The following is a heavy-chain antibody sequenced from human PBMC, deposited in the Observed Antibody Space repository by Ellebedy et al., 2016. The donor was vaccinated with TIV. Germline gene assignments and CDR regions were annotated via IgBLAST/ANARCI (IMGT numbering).Heavy chain of an antibody. V-gene: IGHV4-61*01. CDR2: IYYSGST. D-gene: IGHD3-10*01. CDR3: ARGSQGYGSQGDY. Sequence: SETLSLTCTVSGGSVSSGSYYWSWIRQPPGKGLEWIGYIYYSGSTNYNPSLKSRVTISVDTSKNQFSLKLSSVTAADTAVYYCARGSQGYGSQGDYWGQGTLVTVSS. CDR1: GGSVSSGSYY. J-gene: IGHJ4*02.